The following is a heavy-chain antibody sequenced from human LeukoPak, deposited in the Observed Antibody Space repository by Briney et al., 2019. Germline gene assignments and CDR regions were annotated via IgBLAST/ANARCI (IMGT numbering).Heavy chain of an antibody. CDR1: GFTFSSYA. J-gene: IGHJ4*02. D-gene: IGHD1-1*01. CDR2: ISYDGSNK. CDR3: AALPSRWNPFDY. V-gene: IGHV3-30-3*01. Sequence: GRSLRLSCAASGFTFSSYAMHWVRQAPGKGLEWVAVISYDGSNKYYADSVKGRFTISRDNSKNTLYLQMNSLRSEDTAVYYCAALPSRWNPFDYWGRGTLVTVSS.